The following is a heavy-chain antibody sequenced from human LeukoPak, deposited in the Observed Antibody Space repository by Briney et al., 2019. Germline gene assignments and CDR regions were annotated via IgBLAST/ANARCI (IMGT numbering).Heavy chain of an antibody. J-gene: IGHJ4*02. CDR1: GYTFTGYY. D-gene: IGHD4-17*01. CDR2: INPNSGGT. Sequence: ASVKVSCKASGYTFTGYYMHWVRQAPGQGLEWMGWINPNSGGTNYAQKFQGRVTMTRDTSISTAYMELSRLRSDDTAVYYCARDARWPTVTTRMGFDYWGQGTLVTVSS. V-gene: IGHV1-2*02. CDR3: ARDARWPTVTTRMGFDY.